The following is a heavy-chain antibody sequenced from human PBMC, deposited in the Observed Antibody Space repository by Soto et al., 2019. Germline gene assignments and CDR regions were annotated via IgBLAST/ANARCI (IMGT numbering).Heavy chain of an antibody. CDR1: GFTFSSYG. J-gene: IGHJ4*02. Sequence: GGSLRLSCAASGFTFSSYGMHWVRQAPGKGLEWVAVIWYDGSNKYYADSVKGRFTICRDNSKNTLYLQMNSLRAEDTAVYYCAKGSLLWFGETHFDYWGQGTLVTVSS. V-gene: IGHV3-30*02. CDR3: AKGSLLWFGETHFDY. D-gene: IGHD3-10*01. CDR2: IWYDGSNK.